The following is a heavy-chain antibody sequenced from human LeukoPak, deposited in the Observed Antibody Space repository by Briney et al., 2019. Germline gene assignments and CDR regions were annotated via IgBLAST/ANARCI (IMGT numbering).Heavy chain of an antibody. D-gene: IGHD2-15*01. CDR3: ASFYCSGGSCYQYFSYYYMDV. V-gene: IGHV4-39*01. Sequence: SETLSLTCTVSGGSISSRSYYWGWIRQPPGKGLEWIGSIYYSGSTCYNPSLQSRVTIPVDTSKNQFSLKLNSVTAADTAVYYCASFYCSGGSCYQYFSYYYMDVWGKGTTVTISS. CDR2: IYYSGST. J-gene: IGHJ6*03. CDR1: GGSISSRSYY.